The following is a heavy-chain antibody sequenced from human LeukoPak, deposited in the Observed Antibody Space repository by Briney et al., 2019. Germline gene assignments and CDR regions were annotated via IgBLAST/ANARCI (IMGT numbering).Heavy chain of an antibody. CDR1: GFTFSSYA. J-gene: IGHJ4*02. CDR2: ISYDGSNK. Sequence: GRSLRLSCAASGFTFSSYAMHWVRQAPGKGLEWVAVISYDGSNKYYADSVKGRFTISRDNSKNTLYLQMNSLRADDTAVYFCAKGSAAVRPYYFDYWGQGTLVTVSS. V-gene: IGHV3-30*04. CDR3: AKGSAAVRPYYFDY. D-gene: IGHD2-21*01.